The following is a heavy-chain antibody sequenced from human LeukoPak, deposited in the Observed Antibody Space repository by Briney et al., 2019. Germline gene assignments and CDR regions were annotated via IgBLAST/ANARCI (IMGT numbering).Heavy chain of an antibody. V-gene: IGHV3-23*01. CDR1: GFTFSNYA. D-gene: IGHD2-21*02. CDR2: TSGSGENT. Sequence: WGSLRLSCAAFGFTFSNYAMSWVRQAPGQGLEWVSSTSGSGENTFYAESVKGRFTISRDNSKSTLYLQMNSLRGEDTAVYYCAKGSVVVTATNWFDPWGRGTQVTVSS. CDR3: AKGSVVVTATNWFDP. J-gene: IGHJ5*02.